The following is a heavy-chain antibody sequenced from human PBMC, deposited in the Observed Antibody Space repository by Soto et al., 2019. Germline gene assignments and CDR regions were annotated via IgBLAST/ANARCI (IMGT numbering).Heavy chain of an antibody. J-gene: IGHJ5*02. CDR1: GFTFSDAW. CDR3: TTDLWRIAVVVGSTGYSNH. Sequence: GGSLRLSCAASGFTFSDAWMSWVRQAPGKGLDWVGRIKSKSDGGTTEYAAPVRGRFTISRDDSKNTLYLQMNGLKTEDTAVYYCTTDLWRIAVVVGSTGYSNHWGQGXPVTVSS. V-gene: IGHV3-15*01. D-gene: IGHD2-15*01. CDR2: IKSKSDGGTT.